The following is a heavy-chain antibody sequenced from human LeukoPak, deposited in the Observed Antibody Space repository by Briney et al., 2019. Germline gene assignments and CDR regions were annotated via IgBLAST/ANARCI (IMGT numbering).Heavy chain of an antibody. CDR2: IGTAGDT. Sequence: GGSLRLSCAASGFTFSSYDMHWVRQATGKGLEWVSAIGTAGDTYYPGSVKGRFTISRENAKNSLYLQMNSLRAGDTAVYYCARGWSGYYVLDYWGQGTLVTVSS. V-gene: IGHV3-13*01. CDR1: GFTFSSYD. D-gene: IGHD3-3*01. J-gene: IGHJ4*02. CDR3: ARGWSGYYVLDY.